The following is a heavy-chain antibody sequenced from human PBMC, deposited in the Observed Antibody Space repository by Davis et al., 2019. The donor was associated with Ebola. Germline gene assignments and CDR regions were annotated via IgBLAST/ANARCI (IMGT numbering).Heavy chain of an antibody. CDR1: GFTFSSYG. Sequence: PGGSLRLSCAASGFTFSSYGMHWVRQAPGKGLEWVAFIRYDGSNKYYADSVKGRFTISRDNSKNTLYLQMNSLRAEDTAVYYCARLRFLEWLSPNFDYWGQGTLVTVSS. V-gene: IGHV3-30*02. D-gene: IGHD3-3*01. J-gene: IGHJ4*02. CDR2: IRYDGSNK. CDR3: ARLRFLEWLSPNFDY.